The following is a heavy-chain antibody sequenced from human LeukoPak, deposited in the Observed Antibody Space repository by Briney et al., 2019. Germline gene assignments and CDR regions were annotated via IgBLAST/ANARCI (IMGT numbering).Heavy chain of an antibody. CDR1: GFIFDDYA. CDR3: AKGTSITNFGGVSSYYGMDV. D-gene: IGHD3-3*01. J-gene: IGHJ6*02. CDR2: ISWSSGSI. V-gene: IGHV3-9*01. Sequence: GRSLRLSCAASGFIFDDYAMHWVREGPGKGLEWVSGISWSSGSIGYADSVKGRFTISRDNAKNCLYLQMYSLRDEDTALYYCAKGTSITNFGGVSSYYGMDVRGQGTTVTVSS.